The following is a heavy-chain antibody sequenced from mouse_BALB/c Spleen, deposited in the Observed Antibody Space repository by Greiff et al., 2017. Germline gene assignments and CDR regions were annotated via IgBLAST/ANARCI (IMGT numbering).Heavy chain of an antibody. D-gene: IGHD1-2*01. CDR2: INPSNGGT. Sequence: VQLQESGAELVKPGASVKLSCTASGYTFTSYYMYWVKQRPGQGLEWIGEINPSNGGTNFNEKFKSKATLTVDKSSSTAYMQLSSLTSEDSAVYYCTRGGEITTASSWGFAYWGQGTLVTVSA. J-gene: IGHJ3*01. V-gene: IGHV1S81*02. CDR3: TRGGEITTASSWGFAY. CDR1: GYTFTSYY.